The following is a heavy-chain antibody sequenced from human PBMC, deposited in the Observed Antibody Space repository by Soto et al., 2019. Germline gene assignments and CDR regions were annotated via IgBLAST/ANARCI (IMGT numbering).Heavy chain of an antibody. D-gene: IGHD1-20*01. CDR2: IAPSGSYA. CDR3: ARRLTNPTAIIGRTEFDY. J-gene: IGHJ4*02. V-gene: IGHV5-10-1*03. Sequence: EVQLVQSGAEVRKPGESLRISCQCSGYSFTTYWITWVRQMPGKGLEWMGRIAPSGSYANYSPSFQGHVTISADKSISTVYLQWSRLEASDTAMYYCARRLTNPTAIIGRTEFDYWGQGTLVTVSS. CDR1: GYSFTTYW.